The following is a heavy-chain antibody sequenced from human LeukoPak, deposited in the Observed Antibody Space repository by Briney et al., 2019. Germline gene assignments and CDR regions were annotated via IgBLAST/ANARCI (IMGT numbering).Heavy chain of an antibody. J-gene: IGHJ4*02. V-gene: IGHV3-72*01. D-gene: IGHD3-22*01. Sequence: GGSLRLSCAASGFTFSDYYMDWVRQAPGEGLEWVGRSRNKANSHTTEYAASVKDRFTISRDDSENSLYLQMNNLKTEDTAVYYCARNRFERSTYYSDYWGQGTLVTVSP. CDR2: SRNKANSHTT. CDR1: GFTFSDYY. CDR3: ARNRFERSTYYSDY.